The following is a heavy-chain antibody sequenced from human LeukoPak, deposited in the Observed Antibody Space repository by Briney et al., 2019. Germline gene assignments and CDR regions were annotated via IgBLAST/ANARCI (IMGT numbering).Heavy chain of an antibody. Sequence: SETLSLTCTVSGGSIRTFYWSWLRQPAGKGLEWIGHIFTSGSTNYNPSLKSRVTMSVDTSKNHFSLKLSSVTAADTAVYYCASEIVVPAAMGYYYMDVWGKGTTVTISS. CDR3: ASEIVVPAAMGYYYMDV. J-gene: IGHJ6*03. D-gene: IGHD2-2*01. CDR1: GGSIRTFY. V-gene: IGHV4-4*07. CDR2: IFTSGST.